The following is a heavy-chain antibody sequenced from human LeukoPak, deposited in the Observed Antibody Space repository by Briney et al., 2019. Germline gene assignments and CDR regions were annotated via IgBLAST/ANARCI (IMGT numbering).Heavy chain of an antibody. CDR2: IKEDGSEK. CDR3: ATRLG. Sequence: GGSLRLSCGVSGFTIRNYWMSWVRQAPGKGLEWVANIKEDGSEKNYVDSVKGRFTISRDNADNTLYLQMNSLRVEDTAVYYCATRLGWGQGTLVTVST. V-gene: IGHV3-7*01. J-gene: IGHJ4*02. CDR1: GFTIRNYW.